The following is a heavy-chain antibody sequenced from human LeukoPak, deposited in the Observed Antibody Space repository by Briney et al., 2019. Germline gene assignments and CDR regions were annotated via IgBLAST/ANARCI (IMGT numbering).Heavy chain of an antibody. J-gene: IGHJ4*02. D-gene: IGHD2-15*01. CDR1: GDTFNGYT. V-gene: IGHV1-69*04. Sequence: SVKVSCKASGDTFNGYTFSWVRQAPGQGLEWMGRIMPFLDVANYAPKFQGRVTLTADKSTSTAYMELSDLKSEDTAVYYCARDHCSGGSCHGGHWGQGTLVTVSS. CDR3: ARDHCSGGSCHGGH. CDR2: IMPFLDVA.